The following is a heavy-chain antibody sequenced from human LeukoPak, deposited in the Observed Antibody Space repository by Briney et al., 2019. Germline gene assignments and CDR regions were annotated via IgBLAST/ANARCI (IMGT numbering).Heavy chain of an antibody. CDR1: GGTFSSYA. CDR3: ARSIQYEWLTGVNNWFDP. J-gene: IGHJ5*02. Sequence: SVKVSCKASGGTFSSYAISWVRQAPGQGLEWMGGIIPIFGTANYAQKFQGRVTITTDESTSTAYMELSSLRSEDTAVYYCARSIQYEWLTGVNNWFDPWGQGTLVTVSS. CDR2: IIPIFGTA. D-gene: IGHD3-3*01. V-gene: IGHV1-69*05.